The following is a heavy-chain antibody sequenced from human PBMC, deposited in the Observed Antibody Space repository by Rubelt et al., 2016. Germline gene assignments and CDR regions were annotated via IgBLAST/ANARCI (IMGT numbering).Heavy chain of an antibody. D-gene: IGHD6-6*01. V-gene: IGHV3-7*03. Sequence: GGSLRLSCSASGFIFSTYWMTWVRQAPGKGLEWVANIRQDGNEKYYVDSVKGRFTISRDKAQNSLYLQMNSLRAGDTAGYYGEKYGSSSSHWFDPWGQGTLVTGSS. J-gene: IGHJ5*02. CDR3: EKYGSSSSHWFDP. CDR2: IRQDGNEK. CDR1: GFIFSTYW.